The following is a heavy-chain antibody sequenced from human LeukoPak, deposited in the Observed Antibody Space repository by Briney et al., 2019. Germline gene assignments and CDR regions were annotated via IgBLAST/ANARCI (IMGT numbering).Heavy chain of an antibody. D-gene: IGHD1-26*01. J-gene: IGHJ4*02. V-gene: IGHV4-4*07. CDR2: IYTSGST. CDR3: ASAASIVGATKFDY. CDR1: GGSISSYY. Sequence: SETLSLTCTVSGGSISSYYWSWIRQPAGKGLEWIGRIYTSGSTNYNPSLKSRVTMSVDTSKNQFSLKLSSVTAADTAVYYCASAASIVGATKFDYWGQGTLVTVSS.